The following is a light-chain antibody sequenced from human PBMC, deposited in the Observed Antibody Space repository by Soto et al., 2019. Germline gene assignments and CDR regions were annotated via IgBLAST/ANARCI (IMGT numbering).Light chain of an antibody. CDR2: DTS. CDR1: TGGVTSGHY. J-gene: IGLJ2*01. V-gene: IGLV7-46*01. Sequence: QAVVTQEPSLTVSPGGTVTLTCGSSTGGVTSGHYPYWFQQKPGQAPRTLVYDTSDRHSWTPARFTGSLLGGKAALTLSGAQPEDEADYYCLLFYSGVRVFGGGTNLTVL. CDR3: LLFYSGVRV.